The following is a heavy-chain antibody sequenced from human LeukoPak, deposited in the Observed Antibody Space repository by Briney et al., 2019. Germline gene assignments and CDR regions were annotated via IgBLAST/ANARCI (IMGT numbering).Heavy chain of an antibody. V-gene: IGHV3-23*01. CDR1: GITFSSYA. CDR3: ATALWLQFDY. CDR2: ISGSGAGT. D-gene: IGHD5-18*01. Sequence: GGSLRLSCVASGITFSSYAMSWVRQAPGKGLEWVSAISGSGAGTYYADSVKGRFTISRDNSKNTLYLQMNSLRAEDTAVYYCATALWLQFDYWGQGTLVTVSS. J-gene: IGHJ4*02.